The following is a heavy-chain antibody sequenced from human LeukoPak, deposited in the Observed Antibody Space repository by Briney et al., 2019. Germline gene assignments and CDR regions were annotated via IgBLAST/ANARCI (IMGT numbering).Heavy chain of an antibody. CDR2: IYYSGRI. J-gene: IGHJ4*02. CDR1: GGSLSSSRYY. CDR3: ARPGQGYFDS. V-gene: IGHV4-39*01. Sequence: LENPSPPRTVSGGSLSSSRYYWGWIRQPPGKGVRWIGSIYYSGRIYSNPSLKSRVTISLDTSKNQFSLKLSSVTAADTAVYYCARPGQGYFDSWGPGTPVSVSS.